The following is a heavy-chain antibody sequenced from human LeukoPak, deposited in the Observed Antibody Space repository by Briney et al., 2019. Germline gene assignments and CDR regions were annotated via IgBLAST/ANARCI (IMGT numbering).Heavy chain of an antibody. Sequence: SETLSLTCTVSGDSIRSYHWSWIRQSPGKGLEWIGYMYYSGSTNYNPSLKSRVNMSVDTSRNQFSLILNSVTAADAAAYYCARTLYSGNNGIRGHYYYYYGMDVWGQGTTVVVSS. CDR3: ARTLYSGNNGIRGHYYYYYGMDV. CDR2: MYYSGST. V-gene: IGHV4-59*01. J-gene: IGHJ6*02. D-gene: IGHD1-26*01. CDR1: GDSIRSYH.